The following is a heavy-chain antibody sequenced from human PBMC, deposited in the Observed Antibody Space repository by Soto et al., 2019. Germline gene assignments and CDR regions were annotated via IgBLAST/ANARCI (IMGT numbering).Heavy chain of an antibody. J-gene: IGHJ5*01. V-gene: IGHV4-34*01. CDR1: GGSFSAYY. CDR3: ALEPDDITGDRIDS. D-gene: IGHD7-27*01. Sequence: PSETLSLTCAVYGGSFSAYYWSWIRQPPGKGLEWIGEIDHSGSTNYNPSLESRVPISVDTSKNQFSLKVSSVTAADTAVYYCALEPDDITGDRIDSPGQG. CDR2: IDHSGST.